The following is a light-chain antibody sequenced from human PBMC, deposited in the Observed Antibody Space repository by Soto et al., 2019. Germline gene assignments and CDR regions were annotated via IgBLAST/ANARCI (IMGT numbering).Light chain of an antibody. CDR3: QQRANWPGT. CDR1: QSLSSNY. V-gene: IGKV3D-20*02. J-gene: IGKJ1*01. Sequence: EIVLTQSPGTLSLSPGERATLSCRASQSLSSNYLAWYQQKPGQALRLLIYGASSRATGIPDRFSGSGSGTDFTLTISRLEPEDFAVYYCQQRANWPGTFGQGTKVEVK. CDR2: GAS.